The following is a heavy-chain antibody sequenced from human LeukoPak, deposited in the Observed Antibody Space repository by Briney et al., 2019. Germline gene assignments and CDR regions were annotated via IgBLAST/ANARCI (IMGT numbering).Heavy chain of an antibody. J-gene: IGHJ4*02. Sequence: GGSLRLSCAASGFTFSSYWMSWVRQAPGKGLEWVANIKQDGSEKYYVGSVKGRFTISRDNAKNSLYLQMNSLRAEDTAVYYCARDRQYDSSGYYFGRSDFDYWGQGTLVTVSS. D-gene: IGHD3-22*01. CDR3: ARDRQYDSSGYYFGRSDFDY. V-gene: IGHV3-7*01. CDR2: IKQDGSEK. CDR1: GFTFSSYW.